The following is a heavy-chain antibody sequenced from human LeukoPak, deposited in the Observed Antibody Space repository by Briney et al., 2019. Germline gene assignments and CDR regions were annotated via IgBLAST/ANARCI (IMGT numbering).Heavy chain of an antibody. Sequence: GGSLRLSCAASGFTFDDYAMHWVRQAPGKGLEWVSGISWNSGSIGYADSVKGRFTISRDNAKNSLYLQMNSLRAEDVALYYCAKAIGYFLNDAFDIWGQGTMVTVSS. CDR2: ISWNSGSI. D-gene: IGHD2/OR15-2a*01. CDR3: AKAIGYFLNDAFDI. J-gene: IGHJ3*02. V-gene: IGHV3-9*03. CDR1: GFTFDDYA.